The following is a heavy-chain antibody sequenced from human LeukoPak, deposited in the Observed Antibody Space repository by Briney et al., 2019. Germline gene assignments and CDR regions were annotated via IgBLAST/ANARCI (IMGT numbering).Heavy chain of an antibody. Sequence: SETLSLTCTVSGGSISSYYWSWIRQPAGKGLEWIGRIYTSGSTNYNPSLKSRVTISVDTSKNQFSLKLSSVTAADTAVYYCARIGDYYGSGSYFDYWGQGTLVTVSS. D-gene: IGHD3-10*01. CDR1: GGSISSYY. V-gene: IGHV4-4*07. J-gene: IGHJ4*02. CDR2: IYTSGST. CDR3: ARIGDYYGSGSYFDY.